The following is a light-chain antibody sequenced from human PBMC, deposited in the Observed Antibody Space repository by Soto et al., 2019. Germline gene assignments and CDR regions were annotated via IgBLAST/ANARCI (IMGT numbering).Light chain of an antibody. V-gene: IGLV2-11*01. CDR1: SSDVGGYNY. CDR2: AVS. J-gene: IGLJ2*01. Sequence: QSALTQPRSVSGFPGQSVTISCTGTSSDVGGYNYVSWYQQHPGTVPQLMIYAVSNRPSGVPDRFSGSKSGNTASLTISGLQAEDEADYYCCSYAGGHTALLFGGGTKLTVL. CDR3: CSYAGGHTALL.